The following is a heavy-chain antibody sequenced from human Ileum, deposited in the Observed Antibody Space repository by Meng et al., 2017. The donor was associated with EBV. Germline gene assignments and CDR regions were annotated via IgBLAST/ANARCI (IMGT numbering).Heavy chain of an antibody. J-gene: IGHJ5*02. CDR1: GGSFNDYY. CDR3: ARYGRCNGNSFYCFDP. V-gene: IGHV4-34*01. D-gene: IGHD4-23*01. CDR2: IDQSGYT. Sequence: QVRLRQWGTGLLKPSETLSLPCPVYGGSFNDYYWTWLRQPPGKGLEWIGEIDQSGYTKFNPSLSSRATISRDTSNNQFSLRLNSVTAADTALYYCARYGRCNGNSFYCFDPWGQGTLVTVSS.